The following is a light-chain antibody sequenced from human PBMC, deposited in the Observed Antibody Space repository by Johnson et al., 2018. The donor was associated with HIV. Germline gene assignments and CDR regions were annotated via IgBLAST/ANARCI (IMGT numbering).Light chain of an antibody. CDR3: GTWDSSLSAGDV. Sequence: QSVLTQPPSVSAAPGQKVTISCSGSNSNIGNNYVSWYQQLPGTAPKLLIYDNNKRPSGIPDRFSGSKSGTSATLGITGLQTGDEADYYCGTWDSSLSAGDVFGTVTKVTVL. CDR1: NSNIGNNY. V-gene: IGLV1-51*01. J-gene: IGLJ1*01. CDR2: DNN.